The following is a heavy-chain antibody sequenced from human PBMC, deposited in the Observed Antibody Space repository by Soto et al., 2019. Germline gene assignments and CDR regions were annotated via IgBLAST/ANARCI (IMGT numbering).Heavy chain of an antibody. J-gene: IGHJ6*02. V-gene: IGHV4-59*01. CDR2: ISYSGST. D-gene: IGHD5-18*01. CDR3: ARGHRAMEYYYYYGMDV. Sequence: SETLSLTCSVSGGSISSSFWSWIRQPPGKELEWIGYISYSGSTAYNPSLKSRITLSVDTSKNQFSLRVASVTAADTAVYYCARGHRAMEYYYYYGMDVWGQGTTVTVSS. CDR1: GGSISSSF.